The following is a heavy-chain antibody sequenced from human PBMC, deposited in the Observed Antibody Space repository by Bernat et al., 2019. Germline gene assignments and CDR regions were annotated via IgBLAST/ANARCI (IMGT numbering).Heavy chain of an antibody. V-gene: IGHV4-39*01. CDR1: GGSISSSSYY. Sequence: QLQLQESGPGLVKPSETLSLTCTVSGGSISSSSYYWCLIRQPPGKELEWIGSIYYSGSTYYNPSLKSRVTIYVDSSKDHFSLTLSSATAAETAVDYWDRHYYDMWTGYYRYRANNCF. CDR2: IYYSGST. D-gene: IGHD3-9*01. CDR3: DRHYYDMWTGYYRYRANNCF. J-gene: IGHJ5*01.